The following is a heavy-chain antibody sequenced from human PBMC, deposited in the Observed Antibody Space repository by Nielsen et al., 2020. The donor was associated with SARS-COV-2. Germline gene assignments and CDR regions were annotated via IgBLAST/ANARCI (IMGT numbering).Heavy chain of an antibody. D-gene: IGHD3-3*01. CDR2: IYSTGNT. V-gene: IGHV4-59*02. Sequence: SDTLSLTFIVPGGSVSRYYWSWIRQSPEKGLEWIGYIYSTGNTKYNPSLKSRVTISIDTSKNQFSLNLRSVTTADTAVYYCARDRQTVDYWSDFTTDNYMDVWGKGTTVTVSS. CDR3: ARDRQTVDYWSDFTTDNYMDV. CDR1: GGSVSRYY. J-gene: IGHJ6*03.